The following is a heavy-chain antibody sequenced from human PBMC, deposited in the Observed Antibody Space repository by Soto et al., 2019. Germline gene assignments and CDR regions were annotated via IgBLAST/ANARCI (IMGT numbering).Heavy chain of an antibody. CDR3: ATYVPAVYYYDSGGYSPRYYYYYGMDV. V-gene: IGHV1-18*04. D-gene: IGHD3-22*01. Sequence: QVQLVQSGAEVKKPGASVKVSCKASGYTFTSYGISWVRQAPGQGLEWMGWISAYNGNTNYAQKLQGRVTMTTDTPTSTAYMTLRSLRTDDTAVNDLATYVPAVYYYDSGGYSPRYYYYYGMDVWGQGTTVTVSS. J-gene: IGHJ6*02. CDR2: ISAYNGNT. CDR1: GYTFTSYG.